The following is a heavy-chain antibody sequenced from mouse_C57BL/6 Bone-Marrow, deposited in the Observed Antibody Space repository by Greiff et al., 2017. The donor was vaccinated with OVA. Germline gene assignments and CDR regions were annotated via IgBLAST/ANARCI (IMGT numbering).Heavy chain of an antibody. CDR1: GYTFTSYG. CDR3: ARSWWAGMDY. Sequence: QVQLQQSGAELARPGASVKLSCKASGYTFTSYGLSWVKQSTGQGLEWIGEIYPRSGNTYYNEKFKGKATLTADKSSSTAYMELRSLTSEDSAVYFCARSWWAGMDYWGQGTSVTFSS. D-gene: IGHD1-1*02. V-gene: IGHV1-81*01. CDR2: IYPRSGNT. J-gene: IGHJ4*01.